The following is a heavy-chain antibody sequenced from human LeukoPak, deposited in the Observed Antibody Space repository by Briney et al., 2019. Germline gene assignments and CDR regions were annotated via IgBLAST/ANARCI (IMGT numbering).Heavy chain of an antibody. V-gene: IGHV3-30*02. Sequence: GGSLRLSCAASGFTFSTYAMHWVRQAPGKGLEWVSFIRYDGNNKYSADSVKGRFTISRDNSKSTLSLQMNSLRAEDTAIYYCATYRQVLLPFESWGQGTLVTVSS. CDR2: IRYDGNNK. CDR1: GFTFSTYA. J-gene: IGHJ4*02. D-gene: IGHD2-8*02. CDR3: ATYRQVLLPFES.